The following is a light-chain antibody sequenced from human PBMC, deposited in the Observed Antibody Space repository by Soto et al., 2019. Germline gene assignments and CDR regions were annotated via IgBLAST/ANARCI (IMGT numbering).Light chain of an antibody. Sequence: QSALTQPPSASGSPGQSVTIPCTGTSSDVGGYNYVSWYQQHPGKAPKLMIYEVIKRPSGVPDRFSGSKSGNTASLTVSGLQAEDEAEYYCSSYAGSNNRVFGGGTKLTVL. V-gene: IGLV2-8*01. CDR2: EVI. CDR1: SSDVGGYNY. J-gene: IGLJ2*01. CDR3: SSYAGSNNRV.